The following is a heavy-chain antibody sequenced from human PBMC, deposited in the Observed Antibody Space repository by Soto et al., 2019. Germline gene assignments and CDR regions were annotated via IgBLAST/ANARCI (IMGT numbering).Heavy chain of an antibody. CDR3: VREYRRVGARDAYDI. CDR2: TYSDGTT. D-gene: IGHD3-10*01. CDR1: GFTVSSNY. Sequence: EVQLVESGGGLVQPGGSLRLSCSASGFTVSSNYMSWVRQAPGKGLEWVSVTYSDGTTYYEDSVKGRFTISRDNSKNTLYLQMNSLRVEDTAVYYCVREYRRVGARDAYDIWGQGTMVTVSS. J-gene: IGHJ3*02. V-gene: IGHV3-66*01.